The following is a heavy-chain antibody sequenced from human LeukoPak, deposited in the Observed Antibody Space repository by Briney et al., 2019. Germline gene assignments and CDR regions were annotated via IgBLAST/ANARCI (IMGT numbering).Heavy chain of an antibody. CDR3: ARVQGSTMVRGVIDY. D-gene: IGHD3-10*01. CDR1: GGSISSYY. CDR2: IYYSGST. Sequence: SETLSLTCTVSGGSISSYYWSWIRQPPGKGLEWIGYIYYSGSTNYNPSLESRVTISVDTSKNQFSLKLSSVTAADTAVYYCARVQGSTMVRGVIDYWGQGTLVTVSS. J-gene: IGHJ4*02. V-gene: IGHV4-59*08.